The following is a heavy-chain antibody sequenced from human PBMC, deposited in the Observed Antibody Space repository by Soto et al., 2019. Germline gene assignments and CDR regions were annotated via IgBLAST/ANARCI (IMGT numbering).Heavy chain of an antibody. V-gene: IGHV3-9*01. CDR1: GFTFGNPA. CDR2: ISFTGGSV. D-gene: IGHD2-2*01. Sequence: QSGGSLRLSFVASGFTFGNPAMHWVRQAPGEGLEWVSGISFTGGSVGYAESVEGRFAISRDNARNSLYLQMNSLRAEDTAMYYCARDTEENQLRYGDFDFWGQGTMVTVSS. J-gene: IGHJ4*01. CDR3: ARDTEENQLRYGDFDF.